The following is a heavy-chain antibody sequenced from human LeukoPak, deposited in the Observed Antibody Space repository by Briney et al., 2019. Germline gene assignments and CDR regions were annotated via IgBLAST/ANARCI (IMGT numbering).Heavy chain of an antibody. CDR3: TTWGFVTTVTTGRRDY. CDR2: IRSKANSYAT. Sequence: GGSLRLSCAASGFTFSSYSMNWVRQAPGKGLEWVGRIRSKANSYATAYGASVKGRFTISRDDSKNTAYLQMNSLKTEDTAVYYCTTWGFVTTVTTGRRDYWGQGTLVTVSS. CDR1: GFTFSSYS. J-gene: IGHJ4*02. V-gene: IGHV3-73*01. D-gene: IGHD4-17*01.